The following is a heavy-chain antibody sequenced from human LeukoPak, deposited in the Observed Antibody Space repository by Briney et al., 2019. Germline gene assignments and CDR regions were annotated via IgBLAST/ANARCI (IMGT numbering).Heavy chain of an antibody. D-gene: IGHD3-3*01. CDR3: ARAVLGYYDFWSGYCVYMDV. J-gene: IGHJ6*03. V-gene: IGHV4-39*07. CDR2: IYYSGST. CDR1: GGSISSSSYY. Sequence: PSETLSLTCTVSGGSISSSSYYWGWIRQPPGKGLEWIGSIYYSGSTYYNPSLKSRVTISVDTSKNQFSLKLSSVTAADTAVYYCARAVLGYYDFWSGYCVYMDVWGKGTTVTVSS.